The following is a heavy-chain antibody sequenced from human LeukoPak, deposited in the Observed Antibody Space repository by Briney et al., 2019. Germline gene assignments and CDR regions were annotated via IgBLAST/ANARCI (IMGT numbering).Heavy chain of an antibody. CDR3: ARIGYCSSTSCYFYYYGMDV. CDR1: GFTFSSYA. D-gene: IGHD2-2*01. CDR2: ISGSGGST. Sequence: GGSLRLSCAASGFTFSSYAMSWVRQAPGKGLEWVSAISGSGGSTYYADPVKGRFTISRDNSKNTLYLQMNSLRAEDTAVYYCARIGYCSSTSCYFYYYGMDVWGQGTTVTVSS. J-gene: IGHJ6*02. V-gene: IGHV3-23*01.